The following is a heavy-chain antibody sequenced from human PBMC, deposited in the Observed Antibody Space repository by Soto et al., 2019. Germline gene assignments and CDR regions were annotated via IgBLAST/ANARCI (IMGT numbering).Heavy chain of an antibody. D-gene: IGHD7-27*01. Sequence: QVQLLQSGAEVKKPGASVKVSCKASGYKFTTYGITWVRQAPGQGLEWLGGISTYNGNTYYAQNLQDRVTMTTETSTSTAYLEVRSLTSDDTAVYFCARGLGTNGLDVWGQGTTVTVSS. CDR1: GYKFTTYG. CDR3: ARGLGTNGLDV. CDR2: ISTYNGNT. J-gene: IGHJ6*02. V-gene: IGHV1-18*04.